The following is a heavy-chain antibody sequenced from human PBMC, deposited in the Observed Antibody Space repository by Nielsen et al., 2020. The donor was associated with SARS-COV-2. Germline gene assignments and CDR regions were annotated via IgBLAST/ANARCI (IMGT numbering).Heavy chain of an antibody. J-gene: IGHJ4*02. Sequence: SETLSLTCAVSGGSISSGGYSWSWIRQPPGKGPEWIGYIYHSGSTYYNPSLKSRVTISVDRSKNQFSLKLSSVTAADTAIYYCASEYSGGWYYYFDYWGQGTLVTVSS. CDR1: GGSISSGGYS. CDR3: ASEYSGGWYYYFDY. V-gene: IGHV4-30-2*01. D-gene: IGHD6-19*01. CDR2: IYHSGST.